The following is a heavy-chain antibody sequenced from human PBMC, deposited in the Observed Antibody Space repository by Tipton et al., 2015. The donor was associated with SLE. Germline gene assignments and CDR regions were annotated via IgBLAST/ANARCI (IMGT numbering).Heavy chain of an antibody. CDR3: ASYGDYWYFDL. J-gene: IGHJ2*01. D-gene: IGHD4-17*01. V-gene: IGHV3-21*01. Sequence: SLRLSCVASGFTFSSYNMNWVRQAPGKGLEWVSSISSSSSYIYYADSVKGRFTISRDNAKNSLYLQMNSLRAEDTAVYYCASYGDYWYFDLWGRGTLVTVSS. CDR1: GFTFSSYN. CDR2: ISSSSSYI.